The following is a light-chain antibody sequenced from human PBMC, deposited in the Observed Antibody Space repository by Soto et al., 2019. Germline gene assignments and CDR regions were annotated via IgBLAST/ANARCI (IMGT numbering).Light chain of an antibody. Sequence: ETVLTQSPATLSLSPGESATLSCRASQSVSTYLAWYQQKHGQXPRXXIYDASNRVTGIPARFRGSGSGTDLTITISRLEPEDFVVYYCQQYGSSPRTFGGGTKVDIK. CDR1: QSVSTY. V-gene: IGKV3-20*01. CDR3: QQYGSSPRT. J-gene: IGKJ4*01. CDR2: DAS.